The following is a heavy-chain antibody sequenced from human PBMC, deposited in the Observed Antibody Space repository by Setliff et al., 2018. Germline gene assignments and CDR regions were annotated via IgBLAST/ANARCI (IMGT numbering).Heavy chain of an antibody. Sequence: PGGSLRLSCAASGFTFSNYAMGWVRQAPGEGLEWVSSIKNKNEGGTRDYAAPVKGRFTVSRDDSKNTLYLHMNSLRSEDTAMYYCTSTTLDFWGPGTLVTVSS. CDR2: IKNKNEGGTR. D-gene: IGHD1-1*01. CDR1: GFTFSNYA. V-gene: IGHV3-15*05. CDR3: TSTTLDF. J-gene: IGHJ4*02.